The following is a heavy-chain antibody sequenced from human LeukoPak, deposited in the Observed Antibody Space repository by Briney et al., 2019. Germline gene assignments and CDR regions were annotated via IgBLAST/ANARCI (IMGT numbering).Heavy chain of an antibody. CDR1: GFTFSDYY. Sequence: GGSLRLSCAASGFTFSDYYMSWIRQAPGKGLEWVGRIKSKADGGTTDYAAPVKGRFTISRDDSKNTLYLQMNSLKTEDTAVYYCTRTTVANHYYYYYYMDVWGKGTTVTVSS. D-gene: IGHD4-17*01. J-gene: IGHJ6*03. CDR3: TRTTVANHYYYYYYMDV. CDR2: IKSKADGGTT. V-gene: IGHV3-15*01.